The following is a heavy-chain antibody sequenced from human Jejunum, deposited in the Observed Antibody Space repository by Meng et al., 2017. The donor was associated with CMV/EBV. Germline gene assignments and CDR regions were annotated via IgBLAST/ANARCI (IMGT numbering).Heavy chain of an antibody. J-gene: IGHJ5*01. CDR2: IYHKGHT. CDR3: ARDKAGYKNCDS. D-gene: IGHD5-24*01. Sequence: QVHLQESGPGLLEPSQTLSLTCTVSGGSIASDDYWWSWIRQPPGKGLEWIGYIYHKGHTYYNPSLRSRISISVDTSKNQFSLRLNSVTAADTAVYYCARDKAGYKNCDSWGQGTLVTVSS. CDR1: GGSIASDDYW. V-gene: IGHV4-30-4*08.